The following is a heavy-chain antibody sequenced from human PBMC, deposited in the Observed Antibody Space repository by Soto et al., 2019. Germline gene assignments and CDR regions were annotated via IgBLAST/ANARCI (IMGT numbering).Heavy chain of an antibody. J-gene: IGHJ6*02. CDR2: ISSSSSYI. Sequence: EVQLVESGGGLVKPGGSLRLSCAASGFTFSSYSMNWVRQAPGKGLEWVSSISSSSSYIYYADSVKGRFTISRDNPKNSLYLQMNSLRAEDTAVYYCARDRYYYGSGSYYYYYGMDVWGQGTTVTVSS. CDR3: ARDRYYYGSGSYYYYYGMDV. CDR1: GFTFSSYS. D-gene: IGHD3-10*01. V-gene: IGHV3-21*01.